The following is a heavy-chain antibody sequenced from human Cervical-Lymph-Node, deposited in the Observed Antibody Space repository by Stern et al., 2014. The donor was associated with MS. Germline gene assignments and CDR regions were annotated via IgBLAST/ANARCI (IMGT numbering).Heavy chain of an antibody. CDR2: ISSSSSSI. V-gene: IGHV3-21*01. CDR1: GFSFSSYS. D-gene: IGHD3-22*01. J-gene: IGHJ2*01. Sequence: VQLVQSGGGLVKPGGSLRLSCAASGFSFSSYSMNWVRQAPGRGLEWVSSISSSSSSIYCADSVKGRFTISRDNAKNSLYLQMNSLRAEDTAVYFCARGTGSSGYYPEYWYFDLWGRGTLVTGAS. CDR3: ARGTGSSGYYPEYWYFDL.